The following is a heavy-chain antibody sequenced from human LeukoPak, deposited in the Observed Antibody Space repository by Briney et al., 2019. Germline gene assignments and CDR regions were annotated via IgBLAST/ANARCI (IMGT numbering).Heavy chain of an antibody. Sequence: SETLSLTCTVSGDSMSTYYWSFIRQPAGKGLEWIGRINTSGTTWYSASLKSRVTISVDTSKNQFSLKLSSVTAADTAVYYCARGKLNYYGSGSYYYPEYYFDYWGQGTLVTVSS. V-gene: IGHV4-4*07. CDR3: ARGKLNYYGSGSYYYPEYYFDY. D-gene: IGHD3-10*01. J-gene: IGHJ4*02. CDR1: GDSMSTYY. CDR2: INTSGTT.